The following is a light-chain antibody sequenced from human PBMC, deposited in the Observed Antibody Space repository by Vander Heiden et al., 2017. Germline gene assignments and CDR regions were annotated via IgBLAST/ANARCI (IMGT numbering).Light chain of an antibody. V-gene: IGLV2-8*01. J-gene: IGLJ2*01. CDR1: SSDVGGYKY. CDR2: EVT. CDR3: ISYAGSNNWV. Sequence: QSALTQPPSASGSPGQSVTVSCTGTSSDVGGYKYVSWYQQHPGKAPKLMIYEVTKRPSGVPDRFSGSKSGNTASLTVSGLQAEDEADYYCISYAGSNNWVFGGGTELTVL.